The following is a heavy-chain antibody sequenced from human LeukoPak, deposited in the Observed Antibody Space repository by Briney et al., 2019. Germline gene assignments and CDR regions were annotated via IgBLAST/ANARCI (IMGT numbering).Heavy chain of an antibody. V-gene: IGHV3-64*02. J-gene: IGHJ3*01. D-gene: IGHD5-18*01. Sequence: GGSLRLSCAASGFTFSIYAMHWVRQAPGKGLEHVSTITTNGGNTYYADSVKGRFTISRDNSKDTLFLQLGRLRAEDIGVYYCAKRVTSYSSGFSDAFDVWGHGTMVTVSS. CDR1: GFTFSIYA. CDR2: ITTNGGNT. CDR3: AKRVTSYSSGFSDAFDV.